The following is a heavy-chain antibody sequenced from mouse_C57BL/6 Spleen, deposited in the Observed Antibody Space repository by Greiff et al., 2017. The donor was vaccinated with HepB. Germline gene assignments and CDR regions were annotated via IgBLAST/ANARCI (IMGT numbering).Heavy chain of an antibody. Sequence: VQLQQPGAELVRPGSSVKLSCKASGYTFTSYWMDWVKQRPGKGLEWIGNIYPSDSETHYNQKFKDKATLTVDKSSSTAYMQLSSLTSEDSAVYYCAAGVPRAYWGQGTLVTVSA. D-gene: IGHD4-1*01. CDR3: AAGVPRAY. J-gene: IGHJ3*01. V-gene: IGHV1-61*01. CDR2: IYPSDSET. CDR1: GYTFTSYW.